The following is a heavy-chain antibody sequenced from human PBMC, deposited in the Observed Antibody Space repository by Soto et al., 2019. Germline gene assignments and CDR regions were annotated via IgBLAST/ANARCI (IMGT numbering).Heavy chain of an antibody. CDR2: INPNSGGT. V-gene: IGHV1-2*02. Sequence: ASVKVSCKACGYTFTGYYMHWVRQAPGQGLEWMGWINPNSGGTNYAQKFQGRVTITRDTSISTAYMELSSLRSEDTAVYYCARELLYGAHFDYWGQGTLVTVSS. CDR3: ARELLYGAHFDY. CDR1: GYTFTGYY. J-gene: IGHJ4*02. D-gene: IGHD4-17*01.